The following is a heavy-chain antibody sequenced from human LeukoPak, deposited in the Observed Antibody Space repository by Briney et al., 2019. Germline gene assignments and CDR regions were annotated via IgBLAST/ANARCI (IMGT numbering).Heavy chain of an antibody. V-gene: IGHV1-2*02. CDR1: GYTFTDYY. Sequence: GASVKVSCKASGYTFTDYYIHWVRQAPGQGLEWMGWINPNNGGTNYAQKFQGRVTMTRDTFISTAYMELSSLRSEDTAVYYCARYNWNDGTFDYWGQGTLVTVSS. CDR2: INPNNGGT. D-gene: IGHD1-20*01. J-gene: IGHJ4*02. CDR3: ARYNWNDGTFDY.